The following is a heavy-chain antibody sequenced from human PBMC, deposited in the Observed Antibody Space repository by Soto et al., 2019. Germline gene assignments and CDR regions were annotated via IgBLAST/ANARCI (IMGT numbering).Heavy chain of an antibody. CDR3: ARGYSSSSGLLGYYGMDV. CDR1: GFTFSSYW. D-gene: IGHD6-6*01. CDR2: IKHDGSEK. V-gene: IGHV3-7*05. Sequence: EVQLVESGGGLVQPGGSLRLSCAASGFTFSSYWMSWVRQAPGKGLEWVANIKHDGSEKYYVDSVKGRFTISRDYAKNALYLQKHSLRPEDTAVYYCARGYSSSSGLLGYYGMDVWGQGTTVTVSS. J-gene: IGHJ6*02.